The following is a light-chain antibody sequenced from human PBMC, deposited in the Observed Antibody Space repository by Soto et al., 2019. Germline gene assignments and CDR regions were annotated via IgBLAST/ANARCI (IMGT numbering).Light chain of an antibody. Sequence: EIVLTQSPATLSSSPGETATLSCRASQYVGTRLAWYQHKPGQAPRLLIYHTSNRATGIPARFSGSGSGTDFTLTISSLAPEDFAIYYCHQRQSWPRTFGQGTKVDIK. J-gene: IGKJ1*01. CDR2: HTS. V-gene: IGKV3-11*01. CDR3: HQRQSWPRT. CDR1: QYVGTR.